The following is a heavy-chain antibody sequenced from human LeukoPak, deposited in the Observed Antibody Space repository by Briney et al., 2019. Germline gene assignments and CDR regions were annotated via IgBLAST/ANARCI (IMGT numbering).Heavy chain of an antibody. D-gene: IGHD3-16*02. J-gene: IGHJ4*02. CDR3: ARGGYYDYVWGSYRFDY. V-gene: IGHV1-69*04. CDR2: IIPILGIA. Sequence: SVTVSCKASGGTFSSYAISWVRQAPGQGLEWMGRIIPILGIANYAQKFQGRVTITADKSTSTAYMELSSLRSEDTAVYYCARGGYYDYVWGSYRFDYWGQGTLVTVSS. CDR1: GGTFSSYA.